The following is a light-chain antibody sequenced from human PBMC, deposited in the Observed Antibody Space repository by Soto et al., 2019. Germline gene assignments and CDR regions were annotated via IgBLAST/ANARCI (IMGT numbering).Light chain of an antibody. V-gene: IGLV2-14*03. CDR1: SSDIGGYKD. Sequence: QSALTQPASVSGSPGQSITISCTGTSSDIGGYKDVSWYQQHPGKAPQVLIFEVSYRPYGISNRFSGPKSGNVASLTISGLQAEDEADYYCCSYRSGTSPYYVFGTGTKV. CDR3: CSYRSGTSPYYV. J-gene: IGLJ1*01. CDR2: EVS.